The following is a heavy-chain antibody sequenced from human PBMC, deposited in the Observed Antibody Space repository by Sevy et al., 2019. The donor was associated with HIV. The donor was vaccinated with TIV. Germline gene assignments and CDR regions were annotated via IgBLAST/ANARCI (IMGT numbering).Heavy chain of an antibody. CDR3: AKAFLGRGLFDY. V-gene: IGHV3-23*01. Sequence: GGSLRLSCAASGFTCRSYVMSWVRQAPGKGLEWVSDISGSGGNTYYPDSVKGRFTISRDNSKNTLYLQMNSLRAEDTAVYYCAKAFLGRGLFDYWGQGTLVTVSS. J-gene: IGHJ4*02. CDR2: ISGSGGNT. D-gene: IGHD3-16*01. CDR1: GFTCRSYV.